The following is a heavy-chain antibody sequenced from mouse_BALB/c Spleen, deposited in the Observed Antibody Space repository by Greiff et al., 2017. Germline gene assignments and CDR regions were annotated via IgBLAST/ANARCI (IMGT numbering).Heavy chain of an antibody. Sequence: QVQLQQSGAELVRPGTSVKVSCKASGYAFTNYLIEWVKQRPGQGLEWIGVINPGSGGTNYNEKFKGKATLTADKSSSTAYMQLSSLTSDDSAVYFCARSGTTVVALYYFDYWGQGTTLTVSS. CDR1: GYAFTNYL. V-gene: IGHV1-54*03. CDR2: INPGSGGT. D-gene: IGHD1-1*01. J-gene: IGHJ2*01. CDR3: ARSGTTVVALYYFDY.